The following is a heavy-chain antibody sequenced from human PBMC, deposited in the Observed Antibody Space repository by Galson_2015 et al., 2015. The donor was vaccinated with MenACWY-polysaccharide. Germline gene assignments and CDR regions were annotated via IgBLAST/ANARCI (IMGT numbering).Heavy chain of an antibody. CDR3: TRTRDYNPIEL. J-gene: IGHJ4*02. CDR1: GFTYRDYY. Sequence: SLRLSCAASGFTYRDYYMNWIRQTPGRGLEWVAALYSGGNTFYVDSVEGRFTISRDNSKNTLYLHMNIMRAEDTGVYYCTRTRDYNPIELWGQGTLVTVSS. CDR2: LYSGGNT. V-gene: IGHV3-53*01. D-gene: IGHD4-11*01.